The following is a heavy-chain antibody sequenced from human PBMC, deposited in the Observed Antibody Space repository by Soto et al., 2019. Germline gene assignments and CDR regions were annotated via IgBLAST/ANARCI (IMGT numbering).Heavy chain of an antibody. J-gene: IGHJ4*02. CDR3: GRQLERGHLPGGFEY. D-gene: IGHD1-1*01. V-gene: IGHV4-4*02. Sequence: QVQLQESGPGLVEPAGTLSITCAVSGYYTSSSHWWRWVRQSPGKGMEWIGEIFHSGATNYNPSLYIRGTMSVVKSHSQLSLKLRSVSVSETDEYYCGRQLERGHLPGGFEYWGQGTMASVSS. CDR2: IFHSGAT. CDR1: GYYTSSSHW.